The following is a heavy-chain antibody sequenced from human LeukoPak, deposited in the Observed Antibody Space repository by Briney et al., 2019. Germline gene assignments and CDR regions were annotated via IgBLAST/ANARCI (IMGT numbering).Heavy chain of an antibody. V-gene: IGHV3-9*01. D-gene: IGHD5-18*01. CDR3: AATFGIQLWSFYYFDY. CDR1: GFTFDDYA. J-gene: IGHJ4*02. Sequence: GRSLRLSCAASGFTFDDYAMYWVRQAPGKGLEWVSGISWNSGSTGYADSGKGRFTISRDNAKNSLYLQMNSLRAEDTALYYCAATFGIQLWSFYYFDYWGQGTLVSDSS. CDR2: ISWNSGST.